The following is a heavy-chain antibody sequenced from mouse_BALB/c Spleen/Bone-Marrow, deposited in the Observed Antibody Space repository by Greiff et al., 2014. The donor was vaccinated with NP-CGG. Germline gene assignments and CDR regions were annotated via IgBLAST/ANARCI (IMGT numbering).Heavy chain of an antibody. CDR3: AAITTVVARYAMDY. V-gene: IGHV5-17*02. CDR1: GFTFSSFG. D-gene: IGHD1-1*01. J-gene: IGHJ4*01. CDR2: ISSGSSTI. Sequence: VQLKESGGGLVQPGGSRKLSCAASGFTFSSFGMHWVRQAPKKGLEWVAYISSGSSTIYYADTVKGRFTISRDNPKNTLFLQMTSLRSEDTAMYYCAAITTVVARYAMDYWGQGTSVTVSS.